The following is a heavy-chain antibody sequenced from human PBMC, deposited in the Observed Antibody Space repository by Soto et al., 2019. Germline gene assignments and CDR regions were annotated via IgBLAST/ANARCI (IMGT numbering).Heavy chain of an antibody. D-gene: IGHD5-18*01. CDR3: TRAGSNSWYSYDYHGRAV. Sequence: EVQLVESGGGLVQPGGSLRLSCAASGFTFRTYWLSWVRQVPGKGLEWVANINLDGSEKNYVDSVKGRFTISRDNARNSLYQQMSSLRAEATALYYSTRAGSNSWYSYDYHGRAVGGDWTTVTVSS. CDR2: INLDGSEK. J-gene: IGHJ6*02. V-gene: IGHV3-7*05. CDR1: GFTFRTYW.